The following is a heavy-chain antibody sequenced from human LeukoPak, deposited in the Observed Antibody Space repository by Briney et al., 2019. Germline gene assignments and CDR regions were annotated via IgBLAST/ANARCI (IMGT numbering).Heavy chain of an antibody. J-gene: IGHJ4*02. CDR1: GFTFNNYG. CDR3: ARRRVGATQKYFDY. CDR2: IPYDGYDK. Sequence: GGSLRLSCTASGFTFNNYGMHWVRQTPGKGLEWVTFIPYDGYDKYYADSVKGRFTISRDNSKNVVYLQMNSLRSEDTAVYYCARRRVGATQKYFDYWGQGTLVTVSS. V-gene: IGHV3-30*19. D-gene: IGHD1-26*01.